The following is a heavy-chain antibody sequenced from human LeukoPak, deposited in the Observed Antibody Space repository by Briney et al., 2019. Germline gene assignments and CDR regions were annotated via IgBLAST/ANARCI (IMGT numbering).Heavy chain of an antibody. CDR2: IKQDGSEK. Sequence: GGSLRLSRAASGFTFSSYWMSWVRQAPGKGLEWVANIKQDGSEKYYVDSVKGRFTISRDNAKNSLYLQMNSLRAEDTAVYYCARDDPKAYFDYWGQGNLVTVSS. J-gene: IGHJ4*02. CDR1: GFTFSSYW. V-gene: IGHV3-7*01. CDR3: ARDDPKAYFDY.